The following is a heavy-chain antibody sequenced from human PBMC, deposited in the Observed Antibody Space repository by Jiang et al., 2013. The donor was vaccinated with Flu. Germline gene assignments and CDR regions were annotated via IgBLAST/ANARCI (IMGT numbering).Heavy chain of an antibody. J-gene: IGHJ4*02. V-gene: IGHV1-24*01. CDR2: FDPEDGET. CDR3: ATRDMITFGGVIIDY. CDR1: GYTLTELS. D-gene: IGHD3-16*01. Sequence: KVSCKVSGYTLTELSMHWVRQAPGKGLEWMGGFDPEDGETIYAQKFQGRVTMTEDTSTDTAYMELSSLRSEDTAVYYCATRDMITFGGVIIDYWGQGTLVTVSS.